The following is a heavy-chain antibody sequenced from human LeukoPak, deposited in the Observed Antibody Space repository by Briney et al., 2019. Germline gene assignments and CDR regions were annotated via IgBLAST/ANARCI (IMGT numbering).Heavy chain of an antibody. CDR2: IYSGGST. D-gene: IGHD4-17*01. CDR1: GFTVSSNY. V-gene: IGHV3-66*01. Sequence: PGGSLRLSCAASGFTVSSNYMSWVRQAPGKGLEWVSVIYSGGSTYYADSVKGRFTISRDNSKNTLYLQMNSLRAEDTAVYYCARGSPYGDYPGVAFDIWGQGTMVTVSS. J-gene: IGHJ3*02. CDR3: ARGSPYGDYPGVAFDI.